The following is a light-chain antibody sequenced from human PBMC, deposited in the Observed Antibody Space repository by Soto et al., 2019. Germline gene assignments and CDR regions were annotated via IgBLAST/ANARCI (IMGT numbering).Light chain of an antibody. CDR1: QSVAKNY. J-gene: IGKJ1*01. V-gene: IGKV3-20*01. CDR3: HQYASSPQT. Sequence: EIVLTQSPGTLSLSPGERATLSCRASQSVAKNYLAWYQQKPGQAPRLLIYGPSSRATGIPDRFSGSGSGTDFTLTISRLEPEDCAVYYCHQYASSPQTFGQGTKVEIK. CDR2: GPS.